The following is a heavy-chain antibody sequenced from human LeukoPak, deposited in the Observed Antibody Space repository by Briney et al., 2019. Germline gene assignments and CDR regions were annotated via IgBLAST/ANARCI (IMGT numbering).Heavy chain of an antibody. CDR1: GFTFSTYA. CDR2: IGGSGSYT. D-gene: IGHD6-13*01. V-gene: IGHV3-23*01. CDR3: ARDWYDY. J-gene: IGHJ4*02. Sequence: PGGSLRLSCAASGFTFSTYAMIWVRQAPGKGREWVSVIGGSGSYTYYADSVKGRFTISRDNSKDTLYLQMNSLRAEDTAVYYCARDWYDYWGQGTLVTVSS.